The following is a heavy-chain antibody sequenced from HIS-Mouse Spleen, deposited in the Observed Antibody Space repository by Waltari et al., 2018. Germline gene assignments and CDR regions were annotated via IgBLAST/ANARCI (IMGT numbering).Heavy chain of an antibody. CDR2: IYYSGGT. V-gene: IGHV4-39*07. CDR3: AREIPYSSSWYDWYFDL. J-gene: IGHJ2*01. Sequence: QLLLQESGPGLVKPSETLSLTCTVSGGSISSSSYYWGWIRQPPGKGLEWIGGIYYSGGTYYNPSLKSRVTISVDTSKNQCSLKLSSVTAADTAVYYCAREIPYSSSWYDWYFDLWGRGTLVTVSS. CDR1: GGSISSSSYY. D-gene: IGHD6-13*01.